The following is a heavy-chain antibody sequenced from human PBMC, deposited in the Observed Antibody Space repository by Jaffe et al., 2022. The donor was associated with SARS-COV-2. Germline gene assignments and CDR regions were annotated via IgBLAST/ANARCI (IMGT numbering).Heavy chain of an antibody. CDR3: AHNRLDYTTPGHIKPELYWFDP. CDR2: IYWDDDK. Sequence: QITLKESGPTLVKPTQTLTLTCTFSGFSLTTTGMGVGWIRQPPGKALEWLALIYWDDDKRYSPSLKKRLTITKDTSKNEVVLTMTNMDPADTATYYCAHNRLDYTTPGHIKPELYWFDPWGQGTLVTVSS. CDR1: GFSLTTTGMG. J-gene: IGHJ5*02. D-gene: IGHD4-4*01. V-gene: IGHV2-5*02.